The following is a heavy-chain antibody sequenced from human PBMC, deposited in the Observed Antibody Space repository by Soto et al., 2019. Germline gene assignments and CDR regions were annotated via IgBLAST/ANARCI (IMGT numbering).Heavy chain of an antibody. CDR1: GGSSSGYY. V-gene: IGHV4-34*01. CDR3: ARRPAGSALWSGYEYYYYYYMDV. D-gene: IGHD3-3*01. CDR2: INHSGST. Sequence: SEMLSLTCAVYGGSSSGYYWSWIRLPPGKGLEWFGEINHSGSTNYNPSLKSRVTISVDTSKNQFSLKLSSVTAADTAVYYCARRPAGSALWSGYEYYYYYYMDVWGKGTTVTVSS. J-gene: IGHJ6*03.